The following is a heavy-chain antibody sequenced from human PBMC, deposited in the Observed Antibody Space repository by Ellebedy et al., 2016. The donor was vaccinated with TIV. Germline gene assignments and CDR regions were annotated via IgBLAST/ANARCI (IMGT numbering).Heavy chain of an antibody. CDR1: GASISSYY. Sequence: MPSETLSLTCTVSGASISSYYWSWIRQPPGKGLEWIGFIFHTGDTNYSPSLKSRVAISLDTSKNQFSLNLSSVTAADTAVYYCARDPALPRGRFDPWGQGILVTVSS. J-gene: IGHJ5*02. CDR3: ARDPALPRGRFDP. CDR2: IFHTGDT. V-gene: IGHV4-59*12.